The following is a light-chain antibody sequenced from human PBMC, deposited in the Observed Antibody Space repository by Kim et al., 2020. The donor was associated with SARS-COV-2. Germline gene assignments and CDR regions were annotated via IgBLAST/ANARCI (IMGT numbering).Light chain of an antibody. CDR2: QVN. Sequence: PGQTASITCSGYKLGDEYVSCYQQKPGQSPVVVIYQVNQRPSGIPERFSGSNSGNTATLTISGTQAMDEADYYCQAWDSSTHNYVFGAGTKVTVL. J-gene: IGLJ1*01. CDR3: QAWDSSTHNYV. V-gene: IGLV3-1*01. CDR1: KLGDEY.